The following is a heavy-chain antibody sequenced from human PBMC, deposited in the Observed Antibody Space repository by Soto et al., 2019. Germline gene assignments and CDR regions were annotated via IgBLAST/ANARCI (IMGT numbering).Heavy chain of an antibody. D-gene: IGHD1-7*01. Sequence: SETLSLTCTVSGGSISSYYWSWIRQPPGKGLEWIGYIYYSGSTNYNPSLKSLVTISVDTSKNQFSLKLSSVTAADTAVYYCARALITGTTGYYYGMDVWGQGTTVTVSS. V-gene: IGHV4-59*01. CDR2: IYYSGST. J-gene: IGHJ6*02. CDR3: ARALITGTTGYYYGMDV. CDR1: GGSISSYY.